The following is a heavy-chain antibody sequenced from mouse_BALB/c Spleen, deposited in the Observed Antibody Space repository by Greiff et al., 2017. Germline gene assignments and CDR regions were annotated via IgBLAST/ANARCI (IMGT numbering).Heavy chain of an antibody. J-gene: IGHJ3*01. CDR2: IRLKSNNYAT. CDR3: TLDWFAY. Sequence: EVKVEESGGGLVQPGGSLKLSCVASGFTFSNYWMNWVRQSPEKGLEWVAEIRLKSNNYATHYAESVKGRFTISRDDSKSSVYLQMNNLSAEDTGVYYCTLDWFAYWGQGTLVTVSA. CDR1: GFTFSNYW. V-gene: IGHV6-6*02.